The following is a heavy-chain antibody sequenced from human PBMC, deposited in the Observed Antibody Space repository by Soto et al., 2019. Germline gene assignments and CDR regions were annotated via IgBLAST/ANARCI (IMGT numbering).Heavy chain of an antibody. J-gene: IGHJ6*02. CDR3: ARHVYGDYLSMDV. D-gene: IGHD4-17*01. Sequence: SETLSLTCTVSGGSISSSSYYWGWIRQPPGKGLEWIGSIYYSGSTYYNPSLKSRVTISVDTSKNQFSLKLSSVTAADTAVYYCARHVYGDYLSMDVWGQGTTVTVSS. CDR1: GGSISSSSYY. CDR2: IYYSGST. V-gene: IGHV4-39*01.